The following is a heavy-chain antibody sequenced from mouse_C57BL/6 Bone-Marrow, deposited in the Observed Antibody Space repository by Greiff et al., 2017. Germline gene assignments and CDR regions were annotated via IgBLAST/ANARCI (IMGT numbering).Heavy chain of an antibody. CDR2: ISDGGSYT. V-gene: IGHV5-4*03. CDR1: GFTFSSYA. Sequence: EVKLVESGGGLVKPGGSLKLSCAASGFTFSSYAMSWVRQTPEKRLVWVATISDGGSYTYYPDNVKGRFTISRVNAKNNLYLQMSHLKSEDTAMYYCARPRDYDVAWFAYWGQGTLVTVSA. J-gene: IGHJ3*01. CDR3: ARPRDYDVAWFAY. D-gene: IGHD2-4*01.